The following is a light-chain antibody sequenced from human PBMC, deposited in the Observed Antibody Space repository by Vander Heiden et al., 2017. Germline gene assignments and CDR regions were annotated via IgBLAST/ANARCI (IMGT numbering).Light chain of an antibody. Sequence: DIQMTQSPSSLSASVGDRVTITCRASQSISSYLNWYQQKPGKAPKLLIYAASSLQSGVPSRFSGSGSGTDFTLTISSLHPEDFATYYCHQSDSTPRTFGQGTKVEIK. CDR2: AAS. V-gene: IGKV1-39*01. J-gene: IGKJ1*01. CDR1: QSISSY. CDR3: HQSDSTPRT.